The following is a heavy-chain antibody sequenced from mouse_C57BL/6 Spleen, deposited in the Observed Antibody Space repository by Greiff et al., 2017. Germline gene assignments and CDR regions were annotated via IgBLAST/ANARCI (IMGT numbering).Heavy chain of an antibody. J-gene: IGHJ2*01. CDR2: IYPGSGNT. V-gene: IGHV1-66*01. CDR3: ARWEDYVGFDY. D-gene: IGHD2-4*01. CDR1: GYSFTSYY. Sequence: VQLQQSGPELVKPGASVKISCKASGYSFTSYYIHWVKQRPGQGLEWIGWIYPGSGNTKYNEKFKGKATLTADTSSSTAYRQLSSLTSEDSAVYYCARWEDYVGFDYWGQGTTLTVSS.